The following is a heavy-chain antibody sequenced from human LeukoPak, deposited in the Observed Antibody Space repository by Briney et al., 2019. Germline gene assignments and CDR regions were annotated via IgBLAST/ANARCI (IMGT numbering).Heavy chain of an antibody. J-gene: IGHJ3*02. CDR1: GFTFNNYW. Sequence: GGSLRLSCAVSGFTFNNYWMSWVRQAPGKGLEWVANIKQDGNEKYYVDSVKGRFTISRDNAKNSLYLQMNSLRAEDTAVYYCARVYSSSSGKNAFDIWGQGTMVTVSS. V-gene: IGHV3-7*03. CDR2: IKQDGNEK. D-gene: IGHD6-6*01. CDR3: ARVYSSSSGKNAFDI.